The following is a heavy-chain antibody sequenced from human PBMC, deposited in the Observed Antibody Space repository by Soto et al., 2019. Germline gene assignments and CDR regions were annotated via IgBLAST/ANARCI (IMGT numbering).Heavy chain of an antibody. J-gene: IGHJ4*02. Sequence: SETLSLTCTVSGGSISSSSYYWGWIRQPPGKGLEWIGSIYYSGSTYYNPSLKSRVTISVDTSKNQFSLKLTSVTAADTAVYYCARHTDDWGIYFDGWGQGTLVTVSS. D-gene: IGHD3-16*01. CDR1: GGSISSSSYY. CDR2: IYYSGST. V-gene: IGHV4-39*01. CDR3: ARHTDDWGIYFDG.